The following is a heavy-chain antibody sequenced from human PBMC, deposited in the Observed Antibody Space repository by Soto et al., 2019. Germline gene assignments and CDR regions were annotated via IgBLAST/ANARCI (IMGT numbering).Heavy chain of an antibody. V-gene: IGHV1-69*13. J-gene: IGHJ6*02. CDR3: ARLDYDISPLADGMDV. D-gene: IGHD3-9*01. CDR2: IIPIFGTA. CDR1: GGTFSSYA. Sequence: GASVKVSCKASGGTFSSYAISWVRQAPGQGLEWMGGIIPIFGTANYAQKFQGRVTITADESTSTAYMELSSLRSEDTAVYYCARLDYDISPLADGMDVWGQGTTVTVSS.